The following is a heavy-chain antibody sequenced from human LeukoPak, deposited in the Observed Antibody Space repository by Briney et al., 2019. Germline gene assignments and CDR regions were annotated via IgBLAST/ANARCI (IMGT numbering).Heavy chain of an antibody. V-gene: IGHV4-61*01. CDR3: ARLTVPLRFDP. D-gene: IGHD2-2*01. CDR1: GGSISTSNYY. CDR2: IYYSGST. J-gene: IGHJ5*02. Sequence: PSETLSLTCTVSGGSISTSNYYWSWIRQPPGKGLEWIGYIYYSGSTNYNPSLKSRVTISVDTSKNQFSLKLNSVSAADTAVYYCARLTVPLRFDPWGQGTLVTVSS.